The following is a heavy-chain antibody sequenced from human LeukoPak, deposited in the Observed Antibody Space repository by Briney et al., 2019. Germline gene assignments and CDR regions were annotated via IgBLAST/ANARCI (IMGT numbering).Heavy chain of an antibody. J-gene: IGHJ5*02. CDR3: ARYRVPTSGLDNWFDP. CDR1: GYSFTSYW. CDR2: IYPGDSDT. V-gene: IGHV5-51*01. Sequence: GESLKISCKGSGYSFTSYWIGWVRQMPGKGLEWMGIIYPGDSDTRYSPSFQGQVTISADKSISTAYLQWSSLKASDTAMYYCARYRVPTSGLDNWFDPWGQGTLVTVSS. D-gene: IGHD1-14*01.